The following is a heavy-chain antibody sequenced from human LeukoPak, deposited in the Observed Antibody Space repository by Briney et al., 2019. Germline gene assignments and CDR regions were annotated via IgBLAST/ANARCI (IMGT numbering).Heavy chain of an antibody. CDR1: GGSISSSSYY. Sequence: PSETLSLTCTVSGGSISSSSYYWGWIRQPPGKGLEWIGSIYYSGSTYYNPSLKSRATISVDTSKNQFSLKLSSVTAADTAVYYCARHPPDSSGYFFDYWGQGTLVTVSS. CDR2: IYYSGST. CDR3: ARHPPDSSGYFFDY. J-gene: IGHJ4*02. D-gene: IGHD3-22*01. V-gene: IGHV4-39*01.